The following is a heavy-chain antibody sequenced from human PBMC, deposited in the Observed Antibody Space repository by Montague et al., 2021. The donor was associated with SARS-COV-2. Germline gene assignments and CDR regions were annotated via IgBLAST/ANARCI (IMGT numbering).Heavy chain of an antibody. V-gene: IGHV3-7*01. CDR2: TRPDGSEE. Sequence: SLRLSCAASGFIFGDYWMSWVRHDPGKGLEGVANTRPDGSEECYMDFVKGRFTVSRDNARNSLYLQMNSLIAEETAVYYCVRATLYMDVWGEGTTVAVSS. CDR3: VRATLYMDV. J-gene: IGHJ6*03. CDR1: GFIFGDYW.